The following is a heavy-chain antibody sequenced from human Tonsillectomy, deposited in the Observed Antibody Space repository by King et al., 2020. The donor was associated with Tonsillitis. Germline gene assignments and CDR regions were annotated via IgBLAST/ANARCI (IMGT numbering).Heavy chain of an antibody. CDR3: AKDMGLAARLYAFDI. Sequence: DVQLVESGGGLVQPGRSLRLSCAASGFTFDDYAMQWVRHAPGKGLEWVSAISWNGGYIAYADSVKGRFTISRDNAKNSLYLQMNSLRAEDTALYYCAKDMGLAARLYAFDIWGQGTMVTVSS. V-gene: IGHV3-9*01. CDR2: ISWNGGYI. J-gene: IGHJ3*02. CDR1: GFTFDDYA. D-gene: IGHD6-6*01.